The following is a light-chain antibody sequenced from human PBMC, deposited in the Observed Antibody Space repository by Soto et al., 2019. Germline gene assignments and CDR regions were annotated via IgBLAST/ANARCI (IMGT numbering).Light chain of an antibody. Sequence: QSALTQPASVSGSPGQSITISCTGTSSDVGGYNFVSWYQQHPGKAPKLMTYEVSNRPSGVSNRFSGSKSGNTASLTISGLQAEDEADYYCSSNTRSRTYVFGSGTKLTVL. CDR1: SSDVGGYNF. CDR2: EVS. CDR3: SSNTRSRTYV. J-gene: IGLJ1*01. V-gene: IGLV2-14*01.